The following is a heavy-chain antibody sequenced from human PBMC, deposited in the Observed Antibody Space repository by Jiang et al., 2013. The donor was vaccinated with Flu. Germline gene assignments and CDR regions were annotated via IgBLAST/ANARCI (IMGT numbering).Heavy chain of an antibody. V-gene: IGHV4-39*01. CDR3: ATVTVTTTGKEAYYYYYGMDV. CDR1: GGSISSSSYY. CDR2: IYYSGST. D-gene: IGHD4-17*01. Sequence: LLKPSETLSLTCTVSGGSISSSSYYWGWIRQPPGKGLEWIGSIYYSGSTYYNPSLKSRVTISVDTSKNQFSLKLSSVTAADTAVYYCATVTVTTTGKEAYYYYYGMDVWGQGTTVTVSS. J-gene: IGHJ6*02.